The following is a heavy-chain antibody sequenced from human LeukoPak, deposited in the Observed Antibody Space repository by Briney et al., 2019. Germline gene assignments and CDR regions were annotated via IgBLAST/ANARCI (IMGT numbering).Heavy chain of an antibody. CDR3: VRDNAAADGALDY. D-gene: IGHD5-24*01. J-gene: IGHJ4*02. CDR1: GFTFSSHG. V-gene: IGHV3-33*01. Sequence: AGRSLRLFCVASGFTFSSHGMHWVRQAPGKGLEWVAVIWYDGSHRYYPDYVKGRFTLSRDNSKNTLFLQMDSLRVDDTAVYYCVRDNAAADGALDYWGQGSLVTVSS. CDR2: IWYDGSHR.